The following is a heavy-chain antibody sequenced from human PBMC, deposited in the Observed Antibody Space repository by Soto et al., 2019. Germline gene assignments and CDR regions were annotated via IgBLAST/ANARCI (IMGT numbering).Heavy chain of an antibody. D-gene: IGHD1-26*01. Sequence: SVKVSCKASGGTFSSYAISWVRQAPGQGPEWMGGIIPIFGTANYAQKFQGRVTITADESTSTAYMELSSLRSEDTAVYYCASRGSGSYEDHDYYYYYGMDVWGQGTTVTVS. CDR3: ASRGSGSYEDHDYYYYYGMDV. CDR2: IIPIFGTA. CDR1: GGTFSSYA. J-gene: IGHJ6*02. V-gene: IGHV1-69*13.